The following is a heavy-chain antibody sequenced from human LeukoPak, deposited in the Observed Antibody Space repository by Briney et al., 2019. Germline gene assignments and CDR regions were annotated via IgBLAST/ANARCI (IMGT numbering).Heavy chain of an antibody. V-gene: IGHV3-48*01. J-gene: IGHJ4*02. CDR1: GFTFSSYS. CDR3: ARETVRGVNYDY. CDR2: ISSGSGTI. Sequence: GGSLRLSCAASGFTFSSYSLNWIRQAPGKGLEWVSYISSGSGTIYYADSVKGRFTISRDSAKDSLFLQMNSLRAEDTAVYYCARETVRGVNYDYWGQGTLVTASS. D-gene: IGHD3-10*01.